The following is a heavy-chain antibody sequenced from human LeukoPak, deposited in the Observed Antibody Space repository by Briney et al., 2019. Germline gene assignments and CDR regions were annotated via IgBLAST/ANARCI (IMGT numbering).Heavy chain of an antibody. V-gene: IGHV4-59*01. D-gene: IGHD4-23*01. CDR2: IYYSGNT. J-gene: IGHJ6*03. Sequence: SETLSLTCTVSGGSIRSYYWSWIRQPPGKGLEWIGYIYYSGNTNYNPSLKSRVTISVDTSKNQFSLKLNSVTAADTAVYYCARTDYGGNPGVQGYYYMGVWGKGTTVTVSS. CDR1: GGSIRSYY. CDR3: ARTDYGGNPGVQGYYYMGV.